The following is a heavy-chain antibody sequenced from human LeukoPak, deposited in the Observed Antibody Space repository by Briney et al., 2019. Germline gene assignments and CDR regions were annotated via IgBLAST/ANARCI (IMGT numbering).Heavy chain of an antibody. J-gene: IGHJ6*03. CDR2: IKQDGSEK. V-gene: IGHV3-7*01. Sequence: PGGSLRLSCAASGFIFSNYWMIWVRQAPGKGLEWVANIKQDGSEKYYVDSVKGRFTISRDNAKNSLYLQMNSLRAEDTAVYYCARAYSSSWSASYYYYYYYMDVRGKGTTVTVSS. CDR1: GFIFSNYW. D-gene: IGHD6-13*01. CDR3: ARAYSSSWSASYYYYYYYMDV.